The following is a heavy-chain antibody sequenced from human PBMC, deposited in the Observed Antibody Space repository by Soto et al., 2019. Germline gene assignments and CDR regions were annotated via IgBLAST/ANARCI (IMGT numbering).Heavy chain of an antibody. Sequence: QMKLVESGGDVVQPGRSLRLSCAASGFTLSDNAMHWVRQAPGKGLEWVAVISRDGNTKFYADSVQGRFAISKDSSENTLYLQMNSLRLEDTAVYFCGRELATGKWGQGTLVTVSS. V-gene: IGHV3-30*09. CDR2: ISRDGNTK. CDR1: GFTLSDNA. CDR3: GRELATGK. J-gene: IGHJ4*02.